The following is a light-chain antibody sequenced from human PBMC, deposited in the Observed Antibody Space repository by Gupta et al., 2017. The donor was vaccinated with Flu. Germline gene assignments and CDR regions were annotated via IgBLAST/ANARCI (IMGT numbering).Light chain of an antibody. CDR1: QSVSSN. Sequence: EIVMTQSPATLSVSPGERATLSCRASQSVSSNLAWYQQKPGQAPRLLIYGASTRATGIPARFSGSGCGTEFTLTISSRQSEDFAVYYCQQYNNWPRGTFGQGTKVEIK. J-gene: IGKJ1*01. CDR3: QQYNNWPRGT. CDR2: GAS. V-gene: IGKV3-15*01.